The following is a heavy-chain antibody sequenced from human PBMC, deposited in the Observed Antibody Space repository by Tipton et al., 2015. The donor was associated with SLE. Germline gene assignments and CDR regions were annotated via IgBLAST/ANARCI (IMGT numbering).Heavy chain of an antibody. D-gene: IGHD1-1*01. CDR2: IWYDGSNK. Sequence: RSLRLSCAASGFTFSSYGMHWVRQAPGKGLEWVAVIWYDGSNKYYADSVKGRFTISRDNSKNTLYLQMNSLRAEDTAVYYCASQLTILDAFDIWGQGTMVTFSS. CDR1: GFTFSSYG. CDR3: ASQLTILDAFDI. V-gene: IGHV3-33*01. J-gene: IGHJ3*02.